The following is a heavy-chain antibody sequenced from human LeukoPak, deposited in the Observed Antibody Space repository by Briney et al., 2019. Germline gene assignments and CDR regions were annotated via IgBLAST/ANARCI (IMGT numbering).Heavy chain of an antibody. D-gene: IGHD6-13*01. CDR2: IYYSGST. CDR1: GGSISSYY. CDR3: ARAEPRSSWYGGLGY. V-gene: IGHV4-59*01. J-gene: IGHJ4*02. Sequence: SETLSLTCTVSGGSISSYYWSWIRQPPGKGLEWIGYIYYSGSTNYNPSLKSRVTISVDTSKNQFSLKLSSVTAADTAVYYCARAEPRSSWYGGLGYWGQGTLVTVSS.